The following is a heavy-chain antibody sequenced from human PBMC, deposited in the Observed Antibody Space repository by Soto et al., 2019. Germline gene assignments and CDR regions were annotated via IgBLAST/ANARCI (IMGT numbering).Heavy chain of an antibody. Sequence: QVQLVESGGGVVQPGRSLRLSCAASGFTFSSYGMHWVRQAPGKGLEWVAVIWYDGSNKYYADSVKGRFTISRDNSKNTLYLQMNSLRAEDTAVYYCVRDRRDYGDRYWYFDLWGRGTLVTVSS. D-gene: IGHD4-17*01. CDR2: IWYDGSNK. J-gene: IGHJ2*01. V-gene: IGHV3-33*01. CDR1: GFTFSSYG. CDR3: VRDRRDYGDRYWYFDL.